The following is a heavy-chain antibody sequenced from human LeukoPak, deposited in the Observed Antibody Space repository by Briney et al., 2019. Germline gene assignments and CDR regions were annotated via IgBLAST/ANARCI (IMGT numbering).Heavy chain of an antibody. V-gene: IGHV3-64*01. Sequence: SGGSLSLSCAAAGFTFSGYAMHWVRQAPGKGLEYVSAISSNGDSTYYANSVKGRFTISRDNSKNTLYLQKGSLRAEDMAVYYCARGYNYGRFLDYWGQGTLVTVSS. D-gene: IGHD1-1*01. CDR2: ISSNGDST. CDR1: GFTFSGYA. CDR3: ARGYNYGRFLDY. J-gene: IGHJ4*02.